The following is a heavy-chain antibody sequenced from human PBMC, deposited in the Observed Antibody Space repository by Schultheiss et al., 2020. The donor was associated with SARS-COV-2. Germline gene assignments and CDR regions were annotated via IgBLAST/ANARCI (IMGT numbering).Heavy chain of an antibody. CDR1: GGSISSYY. CDR3: TRVLPTFGVVFGNYYIAMDV. Sequence: SETLSLTCTVSGGSISSYYWSWIRQPAGKGLEWIGRIYTSGSTNYNPSLKSRVTMSVDTSKNQFSLKLSSVTAADTAVYYCTRVLPTFGVVFGNYYIAMDVWGHGTTVTVSS. D-gene: IGHD3-3*01. J-gene: IGHJ6*02. V-gene: IGHV4-4*07. CDR2: IYTSGST.